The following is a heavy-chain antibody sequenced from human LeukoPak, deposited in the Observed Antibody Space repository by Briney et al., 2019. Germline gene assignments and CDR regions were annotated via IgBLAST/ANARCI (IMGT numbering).Heavy chain of an antibody. CDR2: IVVGSGNT. Sequence: VASVKVSCKASGFTFTSPAVQGVGQARGQRLEWIGWIVVGSGNTNYAQKFQERVTITRDMSTSTAYMELSSLRSEDTAVYYCAAAYDSSGYYAFDIWGQGTMVTVSS. V-gene: IGHV1-58*01. CDR3: AAAYDSSGYYAFDI. J-gene: IGHJ3*02. D-gene: IGHD3-22*01. CDR1: GFTFTSPA.